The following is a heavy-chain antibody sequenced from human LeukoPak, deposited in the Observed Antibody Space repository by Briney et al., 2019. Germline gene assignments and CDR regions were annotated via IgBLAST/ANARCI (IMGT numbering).Heavy chain of an antibody. CDR3: ARVYYYDSSGYYRVEYFQH. D-gene: IGHD3-22*01. CDR1: GGSISSSSYY. J-gene: IGHJ1*01. V-gene: IGHV4-39*07. CDR2: IYYSGST. Sequence: SETLSLTCTVSGGSISSSSYYWGWIRQPPGKGLEWIGSIYYSGSTYYNPSLKSRVTISVDTSKNQFSLKLSSVTAADTAVYYCARVYYYDSSGYYRVEYFQHWGQGTLVTVSS.